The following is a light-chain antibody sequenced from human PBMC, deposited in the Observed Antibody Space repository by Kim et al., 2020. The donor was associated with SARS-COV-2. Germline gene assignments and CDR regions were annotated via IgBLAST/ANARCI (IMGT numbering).Light chain of an antibody. Sequence: SLPPWDRATLSARASQNVSPYLAWYQQKPGQAPRLLIYDASQRATGIPARFSGSGSGTDFTLTISSLEPDDFAVYYCRLRTNWLTSGGGTKVEI. CDR1: QNVSPY. CDR2: DAS. CDR3: RLRTNWLT. V-gene: IGKV3-11*01. J-gene: IGKJ4*01.